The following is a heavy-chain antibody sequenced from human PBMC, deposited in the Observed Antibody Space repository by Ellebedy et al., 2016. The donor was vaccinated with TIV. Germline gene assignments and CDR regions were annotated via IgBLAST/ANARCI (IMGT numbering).Heavy chain of an antibody. Sequence: MPSETLSLTCTVSGGSISSYYWSWIRQPPGKGLEWIGYIYYSGSTNYNPSLKSRVTISVDTSKNQFSLKLSSVTAADTAVYYCARAAPYYYDSSGSDYWGQGTLVTVSS. CDR3: ARAAPYYYDSSGSDY. V-gene: IGHV4-59*01. J-gene: IGHJ4*02. CDR1: GGSISSYY. D-gene: IGHD3-22*01. CDR2: IYYSGST.